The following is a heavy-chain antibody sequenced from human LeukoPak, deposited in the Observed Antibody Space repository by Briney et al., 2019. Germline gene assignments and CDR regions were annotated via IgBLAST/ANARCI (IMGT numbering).Heavy chain of an antibody. CDR3: ARGVENSRTENIAASYFDY. CDR2: ISYDGSNK. D-gene: IGHD6-6*01. Sequence: GGSLRLSCAASGFTFSSYGMHWVRQAPGKGLEWVAVISYDGSNKYYADSVKGRFTISRDNAKNSLYLQMNSLRAEDTALYYCARGVENSRTENIAASYFDYWGQGTLVTVSS. J-gene: IGHJ4*02. CDR1: GFTFSSYG. V-gene: IGHV3-33*05.